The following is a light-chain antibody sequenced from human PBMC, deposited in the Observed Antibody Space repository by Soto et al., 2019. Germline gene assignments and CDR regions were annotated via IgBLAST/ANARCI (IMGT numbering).Light chain of an antibody. J-gene: IGLJ3*02. V-gene: IGLV2-23*02. CDR3: CSYAGSNTLWV. Sequence: QSALTQPASVSGSPGQSITISCTGTSSDVGNYNLVSWYQQHPGKAPKLMIYEVTKRPSGVSNRFSGSKSGNTASLTISGLQAEDEADYFCCSYAGSNTLWVFGGGTKVTVL. CDR1: SSDVGNYNL. CDR2: EVT.